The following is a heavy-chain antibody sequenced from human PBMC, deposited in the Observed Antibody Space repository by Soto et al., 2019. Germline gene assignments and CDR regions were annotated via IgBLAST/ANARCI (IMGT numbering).Heavy chain of an antibody. J-gene: IGHJ4*02. CDR1: GFTFGDYA. Sequence: PGGSLRLSCTASGFTFGDYAMSWFRQAPGKGLEWVGFIRSKAYGGTTEYAASVKGRFTISRDDSKNIAYLQMNSLKTEDTALYYCTHHWDSSDYYVAHWGQGTLVTVSS. CDR2: IRSKAYGGTT. V-gene: IGHV3-49*03. D-gene: IGHD3-22*01. CDR3: THHWDSSDYYVAH.